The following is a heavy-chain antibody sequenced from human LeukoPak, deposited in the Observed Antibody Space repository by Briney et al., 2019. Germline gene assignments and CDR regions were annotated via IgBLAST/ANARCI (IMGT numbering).Heavy chain of an antibody. Sequence: GGSLRLSCAASGFTFSSYAMSWVRQAPGKGLEWVSAISGSGGSTYYADSVKGRFTISRDNSKNTLDLQMSSLRAEDTAVYYCARRGHGYGSPFDYWGQGTLVTVSS. CDR1: GFTFSSYA. D-gene: IGHD5-18*01. J-gene: IGHJ4*02. CDR3: ARRGHGYGSPFDY. CDR2: ISGSGGST. V-gene: IGHV3-23*01.